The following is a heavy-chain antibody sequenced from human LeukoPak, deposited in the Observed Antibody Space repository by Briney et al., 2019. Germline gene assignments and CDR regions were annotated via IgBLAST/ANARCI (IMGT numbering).Heavy chain of an antibody. CDR3: ATRATSHSRQPVPPFEY. D-gene: IGHD1-1*01. J-gene: IGHJ4*02. Sequence: ASVKVSCKASGYTFTGYYMHWVRQAPGQGLEWMGWINPNSGGTNYAQKFQGRVTMTEDTSTDTAYMELGSLKSEDTAMYYCATRATSHSRQPVPPFEYWGQGTLVTVSS. CDR2: INPNSGGT. CDR1: GYTFTGYY. V-gene: IGHV1-2*02.